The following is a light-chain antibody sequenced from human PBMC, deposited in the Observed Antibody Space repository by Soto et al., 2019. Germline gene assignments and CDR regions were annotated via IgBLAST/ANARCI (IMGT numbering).Light chain of an antibody. CDR1: QGISSY. Sequence: AIRMTQPPSSLSASTGDRVTITCRASQGISSYLAWYQQKPGKAPKLLIYAASTLQSGVPSRFSGSGSGTDFTLTISCLQSEDFATYYCQQYYSYALTFGGGTKVDIK. J-gene: IGKJ4*01. CDR2: AAS. CDR3: QQYYSYALT. V-gene: IGKV1-8*01.